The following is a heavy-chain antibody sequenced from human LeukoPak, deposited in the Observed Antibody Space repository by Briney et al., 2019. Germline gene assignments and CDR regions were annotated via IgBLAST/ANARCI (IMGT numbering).Heavy chain of an antibody. J-gene: IGHJ4*02. V-gene: IGHV1-69*05. CDR3: ARVACSSTSCYRVYYFDY. D-gene: IGHD2-2*02. CDR2: IILIFGTA. Sequence: SVKVSCKASGGTLSGYVSSWVRQAPGQGLEWMGGIILIFGTANYAQKFQGRVTITTDESTSTAYMELSSLRSEDTAVYYCARVACSSTSCYRVYYFDYWGQGTLVTVSS. CDR1: GGTLSGYV.